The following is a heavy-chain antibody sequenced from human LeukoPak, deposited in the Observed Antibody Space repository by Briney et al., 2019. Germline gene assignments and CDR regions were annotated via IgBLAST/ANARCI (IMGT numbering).Heavy chain of an antibody. Sequence: PSETLSLTCTVSGGSISSYYWSWIRQPPGKGLEWIGYIYYSGSTNYNPSLKSRVTISVDTSKNQFSLKLSSVTAADTAVYYCARVHSSSWASYYYYYGMDVWGQGTTVTVSS. D-gene: IGHD6-13*01. CDR2: IYYSGST. CDR3: ARVHSSSWASYYYYYGMDV. J-gene: IGHJ6*02. CDR1: GGSISSYY. V-gene: IGHV4-59*01.